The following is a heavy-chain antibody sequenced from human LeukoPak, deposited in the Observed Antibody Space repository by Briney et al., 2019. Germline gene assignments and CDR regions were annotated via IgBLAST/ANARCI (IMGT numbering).Heavy chain of an antibody. J-gene: IGHJ4*02. V-gene: IGHV3-30*04. CDR1: GFTFSSYA. Sequence: PGGSLRLSCAASGFTFSSYAMHWVRQAPGKGLEWVAVISYDGSNKYYADSVKGRFTISRDNSKNTLYLQMNSLRAEDTAVYYCAREIMLHFDYWGQGTLVTVSS. D-gene: IGHD2-15*01. CDR3: AREIMLHFDY. CDR2: ISYDGSNK.